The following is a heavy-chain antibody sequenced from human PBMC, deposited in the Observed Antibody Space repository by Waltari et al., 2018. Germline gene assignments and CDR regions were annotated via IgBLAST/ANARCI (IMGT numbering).Heavy chain of an antibody. CDR3: AKTSGGDYYYYYYMDV. Sequence: EVQLLESGGGLVQPGGSLRLSCAASGFTFSSYAMSWVRQAPGKGLEGVAVIYSGGSTYYADSVKGRFTSSRGNSKNTLYLQMNGLRAEDTAVYYCAKTSGGDYYYYYYMDVWGKGTTGTVSS. CDR1: GFTFSSYA. CDR2: IYSGGST. J-gene: IGHJ6*03. V-gene: IGHV3-23*03. D-gene: IGHD3-10*01.